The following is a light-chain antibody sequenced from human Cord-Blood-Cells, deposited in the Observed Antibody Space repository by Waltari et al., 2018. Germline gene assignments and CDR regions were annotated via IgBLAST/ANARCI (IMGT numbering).Light chain of an antibody. CDR1: QSVRSN. CDR3: QQYNNWSPT. CDR2: GAS. J-gene: IGKJ5*01. V-gene: IGKV3-15*01. Sequence: EIVMTQSPATLSVSPGERATLSCRASQSVRSNLAWYQQKPGQAPRLLIYGASTRATGIPTRFSGSGSGTEFTRTISSLQSEDFAVYYCQQYNNWSPTFGQGTRLEIK.